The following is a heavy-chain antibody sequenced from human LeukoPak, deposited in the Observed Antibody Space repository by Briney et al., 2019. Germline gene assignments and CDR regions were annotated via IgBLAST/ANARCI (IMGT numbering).Heavy chain of an antibody. Sequence: ASVKVSCKASGYTFTGYYMHWVRRAPGQGLEWMGWINPNSGGTNYAQKFQGRVTMTRDTSISTAYMELSRLRSDDTAVYYCARSDYYGSGSYGFDPWGQGTLVTVSS. CDR2: INPNSGGT. CDR1: GYTFTGYY. D-gene: IGHD3-10*01. CDR3: ARSDYYGSGSYGFDP. J-gene: IGHJ5*02. V-gene: IGHV1-2*02.